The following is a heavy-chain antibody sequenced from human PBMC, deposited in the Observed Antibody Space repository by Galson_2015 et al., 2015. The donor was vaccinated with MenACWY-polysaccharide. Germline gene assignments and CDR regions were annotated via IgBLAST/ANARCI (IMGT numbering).Heavy chain of an antibody. CDR3: ACASRSVATTPS. J-gene: IGHJ4*02. D-gene: IGHD4-17*01. V-gene: IGHV3-7*01. Sequence: SLRLSCAASQFTFSSHWMSWVRQTPGKGLEWLANINQDGSVTQYVDSVKGRFTISRDNTKSSLYLQMNSLRVEDTAMYYCACASRSVATTPSWGQGTLVTVSS. CDR2: INQDGSVT. CDR1: QFTFSSHW.